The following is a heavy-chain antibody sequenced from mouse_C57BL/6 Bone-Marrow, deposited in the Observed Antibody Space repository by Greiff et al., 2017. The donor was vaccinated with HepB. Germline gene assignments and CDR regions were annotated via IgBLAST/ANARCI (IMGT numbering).Heavy chain of an antibody. D-gene: IGHD1-1*01. V-gene: IGHV1-4*01. CDR2: INPNSGYT. CDR1: GYTFTSYT. CDR3: ARINYYYGSSPNWYFDG. J-gene: IGHJ1*03. Sequence: VQLPQSGAELARPGASGKMSCKASGYTFTSYTMHWVKERPGPGLEWVGYINPNSGYTKYNQKVKDKATLTADKSSSTDYMQLSSLTSEDSAVYYCARINYYYGSSPNWYFDGWGTGTTVTVSS.